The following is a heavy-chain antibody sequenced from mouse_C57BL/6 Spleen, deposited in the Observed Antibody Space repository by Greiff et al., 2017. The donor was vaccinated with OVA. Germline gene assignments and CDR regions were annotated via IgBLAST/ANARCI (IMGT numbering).Heavy chain of an antibody. CDR2: ISNGGGST. J-gene: IGHJ1*03. Sequence: EVQRVESGGGLVQPGGSLKLSCAASGFTFSDYYMYWVRQTPEKRLEWVAYISNGGGSTYYPDTVKGRFTISRDNAKNTLYLQMSRLKSEDTAMYYCARPNGYDGDWYFDVWGTGTTVTVSS. V-gene: IGHV5-12*01. CDR3: ARPNGYDGDWYFDV. D-gene: IGHD2-2*01. CDR1: GFTFSDYY.